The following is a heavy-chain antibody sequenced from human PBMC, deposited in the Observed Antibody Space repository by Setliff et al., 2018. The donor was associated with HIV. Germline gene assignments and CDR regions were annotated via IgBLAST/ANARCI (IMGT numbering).Heavy chain of an antibody. J-gene: IGHJ4*01. CDR3: ARDEGRATGSWWDQSASWYLDY. V-gene: IGHV4-61*02. CDR2: ISAAGTI. D-gene: IGHD6-13*01. Sequence: SETLSLTCSVSGGSISSGSYYWSWIRQPAGKRLEFIGRISAAGTINYNPSLRSRVTLSVDTSENQFSLTVNSVTAADTAMYFCARDEGRATGSWWDQSASWYLDYWGHGILVTVSS. CDR1: GGSISSGSYY.